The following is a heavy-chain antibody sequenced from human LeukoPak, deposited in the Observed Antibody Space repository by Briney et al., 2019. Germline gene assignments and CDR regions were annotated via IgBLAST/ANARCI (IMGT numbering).Heavy chain of an antibody. D-gene: IGHD3-22*01. CDR1: GYTFTSYG. J-gene: IGHJ5*02. CDR3: ATVHDSSGYSLPSGA. V-gene: IGHV1-18*01. CDR2: ISAYNGNT. Sequence: ASVKVSCKASGYTFTSYGISWVRQAPGQGLEWMGWISAYNGNTNYAQKLQGRVTMTTDTSTSTAYMELRSLRSDDTAVYYCATVHDSSGYSLPSGAWGQGTLVTVSS.